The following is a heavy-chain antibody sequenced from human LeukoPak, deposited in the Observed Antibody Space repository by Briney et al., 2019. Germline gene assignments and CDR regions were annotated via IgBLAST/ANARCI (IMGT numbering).Heavy chain of an antibody. V-gene: IGHV3-30*03. CDR3: ASYIVVVVAATRDY. CDR2: ISYDGSKK. CDR1: GITFRSYG. J-gene: IGHJ4*02. D-gene: IGHD2-15*01. Sequence: GGSLRLSCAASGITFRSYGMHWVRQAPGKGLEWVAVISYDGSKKYYADSVKGRFTISRDNSKNTLYLQMNSLRAEDTAVYYCASYIVVVVAATRDYWGQGTLVTVSS.